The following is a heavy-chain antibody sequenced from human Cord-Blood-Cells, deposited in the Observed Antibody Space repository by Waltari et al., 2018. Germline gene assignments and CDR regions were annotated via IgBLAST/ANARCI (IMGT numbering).Heavy chain of an antibody. Sequence: EVQLVESGGGLVQPGGSLSLSCAASGFTFSSDWMSWVRQAPGKGLEWVANIKQDGSEKYYGDSVKGRFTISRDNAKNSLYLQMNSLRAEDTAVYYCARDSYSGSYYFDYWGQGTLVTVSS. CDR1: GFTFSSDW. CDR2: IKQDGSEK. CDR3: ARDSYSGSYYFDY. J-gene: IGHJ4*02. D-gene: IGHD1-26*01. V-gene: IGHV3-7*01.